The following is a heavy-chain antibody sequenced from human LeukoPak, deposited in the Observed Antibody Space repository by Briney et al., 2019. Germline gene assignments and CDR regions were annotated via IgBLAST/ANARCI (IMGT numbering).Heavy chain of an antibody. Sequence: PGGSLRLSCAASGFTFSSYGMHWVRQAPGKGLEWVAVISYDGSNKYYADSVKGRFTISRDNSKNTLYLQVNSLRAEDTAVYYCARALFAGAFYGMDVWGQGTTVTVSS. V-gene: IGHV3-30*03. CDR2: ISYDGSNK. J-gene: IGHJ6*02. D-gene: IGHD3-10*01. CDR1: GFTFSSYG. CDR3: ARALFAGAFYGMDV.